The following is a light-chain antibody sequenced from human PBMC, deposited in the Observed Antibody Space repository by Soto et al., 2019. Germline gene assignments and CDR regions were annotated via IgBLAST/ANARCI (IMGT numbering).Light chain of an antibody. CDR1: SSDVGGYNY. Sequence: QSALTQPPSASGSPGQSVTISCTGTSSDVGGYNYVSWYQQHPGKAPKLMIYDVSKRPSGVPDRFSGSKSGNTASLTVSGFQADDEADYYCSSYAGTHVVFGTGTKLTVL. J-gene: IGLJ1*01. V-gene: IGLV2-8*01. CDR2: DVS. CDR3: SSYAGTHVV.